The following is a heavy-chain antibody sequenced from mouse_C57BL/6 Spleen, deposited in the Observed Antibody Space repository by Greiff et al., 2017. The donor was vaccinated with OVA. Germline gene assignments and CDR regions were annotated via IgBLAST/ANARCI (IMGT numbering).Heavy chain of an antibody. CDR3: TRWGDSSGLGAY. CDR1: GYTFTDYE. V-gene: IGHV1-15*01. CDR2: IDPETGGT. D-gene: IGHD3-2*02. J-gene: IGHJ3*01. Sequence: VQVVESGAELVRPGASVTLSCKASGYTFTDYEMHWVKQTPVHGLEWIGAIDPETGGTAYNQKFKGKAILTADKSSSTAYMELRSLTSEDSAVYYCTRWGDSSGLGAYWGQGTLVTVSA.